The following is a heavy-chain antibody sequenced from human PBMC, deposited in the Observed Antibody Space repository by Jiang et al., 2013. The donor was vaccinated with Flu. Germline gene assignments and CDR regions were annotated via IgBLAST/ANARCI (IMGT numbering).Heavy chain of an antibody. D-gene: IGHD3-22*01. J-gene: IGHJ4*02. V-gene: IGHV4-4*07. CDR2: IYTSGST. CDR1: GDSISSYY. CDR3: AREASSVYYRGFDY. Sequence: LLKPSETLSLTCSVSGDSISSYYWSWIRQPAGKGLEWIGRIYTSGSTNYNPSLKSRVTMSVDTSKNQFSLKLSSVTAADTAVYYCAREASSVYYRGFDYWGQGTLVTVSS.